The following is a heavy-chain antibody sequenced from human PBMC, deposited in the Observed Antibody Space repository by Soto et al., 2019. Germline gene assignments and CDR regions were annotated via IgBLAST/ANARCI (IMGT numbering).Heavy chain of an antibody. Sequence: GGSLRLSCAASGFTVSSKYMNWVRQAPGKGLERVSIIYSGGSTKYADYEKGRIIIYRDTSKNTLYLQMNSLRAEDTAMYYCARAQDIVPLDYWGQGT. CDR3: ARAQDIVPLDY. CDR1: GFTVSSKY. V-gene: IGHV3-66*01. D-gene: IGHD2-15*01. CDR2: IYSGGST. J-gene: IGHJ4*02.